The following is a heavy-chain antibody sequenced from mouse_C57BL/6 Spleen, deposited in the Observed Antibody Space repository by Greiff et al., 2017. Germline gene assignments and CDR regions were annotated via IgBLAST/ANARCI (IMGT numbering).Heavy chain of an antibody. CDR3: ARIYYSKGDYFDY. Sequence: VQLQQPGAELVKPGASVKMSCKASGYTFTSYWITWVKQRPGQGLEWIGDIYPGSGSTNYNEKFKSKATLTVDTSSSTAYMQLSSLTSEDSAVYYCARIYYSKGDYFDYWGQGTTLTVSS. V-gene: IGHV1-55*01. CDR2: IYPGSGST. CDR1: GYTFTSYW. D-gene: IGHD2-5*01. J-gene: IGHJ2*01.